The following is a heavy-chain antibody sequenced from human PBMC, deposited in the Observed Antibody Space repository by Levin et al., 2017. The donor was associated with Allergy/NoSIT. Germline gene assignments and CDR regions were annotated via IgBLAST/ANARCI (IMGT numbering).Heavy chain of an antibody. Sequence: GESLKISCKASGYTFTGYYMHWVRQAPGQGLEWMGWINPNSGGTNYAQKFQGRVTMTRDTSISTAYMELSRLRSDDTAVYYCASYYGSGSYNGMDVWGQGTTVTVSS. CDR1: GYTFTGYY. J-gene: IGHJ6*02. CDR2: INPNSGGT. V-gene: IGHV1-2*02. CDR3: ASYYGSGSYNGMDV. D-gene: IGHD3-10*01.